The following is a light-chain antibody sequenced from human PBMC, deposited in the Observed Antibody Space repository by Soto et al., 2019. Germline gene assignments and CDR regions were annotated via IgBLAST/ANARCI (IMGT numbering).Light chain of an antibody. V-gene: IGKV3-20*01. J-gene: IGKJ1*01. CDR3: QQYDTSDTWT. CDR2: DGS. CDR1: QSISRLY. Sequence: EIVLTQSPGTLSLSPGEGATLSCRASQSISRLYLSWYQQKPGQPPRLLIYDGSTRATGIPDRFSGSGSGTDFTLTISKPEPGDFAVYYCQQYDTSDTWTFGQGTKVEIK.